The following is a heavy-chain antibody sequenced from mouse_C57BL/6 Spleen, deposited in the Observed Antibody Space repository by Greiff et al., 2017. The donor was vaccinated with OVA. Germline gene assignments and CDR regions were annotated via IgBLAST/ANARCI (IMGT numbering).Heavy chain of an antibody. Sequence: EVQLQQSGPELVKPGASVKIPCKASGYTFTDYNMDWVKQSHGKSLEWIGDINPNNGGTIYNQKFKGKATLTVDKSSSTAYMELRSLTSEDTAVYYCARVDYDYDYFDYWGQGTTLTVSS. J-gene: IGHJ2*01. CDR1: GYTFTDYN. CDR3: ARVDYDYDYFDY. D-gene: IGHD2-4*01. V-gene: IGHV1-18*01. CDR2: INPNNGGT.